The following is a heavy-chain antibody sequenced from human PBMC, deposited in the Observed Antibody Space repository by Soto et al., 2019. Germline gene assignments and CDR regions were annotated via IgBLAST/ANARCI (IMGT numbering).Heavy chain of an antibody. D-gene: IGHD2-2*01. Sequence: ASVKVSCKASGYTFTSYGISWVRQAPGQRLEWMGWISAYNGNTNYAQKLQGRVTMTTDTSTSTAYMELRSLRSDDTAVYYCARDNTLGYCRSTSCSDAFDIWGQGTMVTASS. CDR2: ISAYNGNT. CDR3: ARDNTLGYCRSTSCSDAFDI. CDR1: GYTFTSYG. J-gene: IGHJ3*02. V-gene: IGHV1-18*01.